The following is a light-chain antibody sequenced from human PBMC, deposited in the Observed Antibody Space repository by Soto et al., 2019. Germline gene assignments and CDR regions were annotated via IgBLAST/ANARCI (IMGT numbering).Light chain of an antibody. CDR1: QSISSY. J-gene: IGKJ4*01. CDR3: QQRSSAPS. V-gene: IGKV1-39*01. Sequence: DIQMTQSPSSLSASVGDRVTITCRASQSISSYLNWYQQKPGKAPKLLIYAASSLQSGVPSRFSGSGSGTDFTLTISSLQPEDSATYYCQQRSSAPSFGGGTKAEIK. CDR2: AAS.